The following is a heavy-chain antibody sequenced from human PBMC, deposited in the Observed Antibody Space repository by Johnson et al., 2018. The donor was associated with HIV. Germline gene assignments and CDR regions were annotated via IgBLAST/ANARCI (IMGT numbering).Heavy chain of an antibody. CDR1: GFTFDDYG. CDR2: INWNGGST. Sequence: VQLVESGGGVVRPGGSLRLSCAASGFTFDDYGMSWVRQAPGKGLEWVSGINWNGGSTGYADSVKGRFTLSRDNSKHNLYLQMNRLIAEDTAVYYFARDTDYLTYYYDSSGPRTDASDIWGQGTMVTVSS. V-gene: IGHV3-20*04. J-gene: IGHJ3*02. CDR3: ARDTDYLTYYYDSSGPRTDASDI. D-gene: IGHD3-22*01.